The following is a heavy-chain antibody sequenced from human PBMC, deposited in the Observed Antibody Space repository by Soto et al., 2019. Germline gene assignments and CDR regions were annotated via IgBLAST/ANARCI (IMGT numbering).Heavy chain of an antibody. D-gene: IGHD3-9*01. J-gene: IGHJ4*02. CDR1: GFTFSNAW. CDR2: IKSKTDGGTT. V-gene: IGHV3-15*01. Sequence: GGSLRLSCAASGFTFSNAWMSWVRQAPGKGLEWVGRIKSKTDGGTTDYAAPVKGRFTISRDDSKNTLYLQMNSLKTKDTAVYYCTTAVRKKTQYYDILTGYYNGVDYWGQGTLVTVSS. CDR3: TTAVRKKTQYYDILTGYYNGVDY.